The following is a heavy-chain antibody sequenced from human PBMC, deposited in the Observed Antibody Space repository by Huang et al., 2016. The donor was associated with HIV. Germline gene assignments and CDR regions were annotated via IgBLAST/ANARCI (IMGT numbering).Heavy chain of an antibody. CDR2: IYYSGVT. CDR1: GGSISSHY. Sequence: QVQLQESGPGLVKPSETLSFTCSVSGGSISSHYWSWLRQPPGKGLEWIGSIYYSGVTNSSPSRKSRVFRSVDTSRNQFALKLSSVTAADTAVYYCAKDRRHCSGGSCYYSDYWGHGTLVTVSS. J-gene: IGHJ4*01. V-gene: IGHV4-59*11. D-gene: IGHD2-15*01. CDR3: AKDRRHCSGGSCYYSDY.